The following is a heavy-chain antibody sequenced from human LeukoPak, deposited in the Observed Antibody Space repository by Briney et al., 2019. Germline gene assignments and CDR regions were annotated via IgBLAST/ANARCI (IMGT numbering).Heavy chain of an antibody. J-gene: IGHJ5*02. Sequence: GGSLRLSCAASGFTFSSYSMNWVRQAPGKGLEWVSSISSSSSYIYYADSVKGRFTISRDNAKNSLYLQMNSLRAEDTAVYYCXXXXXXXXXXWYYKPFDPWGQGTLVTVSS. CDR3: XXXXXXXXXXWYYKPFDP. CDR2: ISSSSSYI. CDR1: GFTFSSYS. V-gene: IGHV3-21*01. D-gene: IGHD3-10*01.